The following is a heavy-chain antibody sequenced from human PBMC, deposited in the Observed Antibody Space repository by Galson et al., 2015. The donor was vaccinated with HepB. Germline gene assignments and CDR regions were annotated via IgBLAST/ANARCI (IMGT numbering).Heavy chain of an antibody. D-gene: IGHD2-15*01. Sequence: SVKVSCKASGYTFSTYSITWVRQAPGQGLEWMGWISPYNRHTNYAQKLQGRVTMTTDTSTSTAFMELRSLRSDDTAVYYCARGALVVVVGATQNNWFDPWGQGTLVTVSS. J-gene: IGHJ5*02. CDR1: GYTFSTYS. V-gene: IGHV1-18*01. CDR3: ARGALVVVVGATQNNWFDP. CDR2: ISPYNRHT.